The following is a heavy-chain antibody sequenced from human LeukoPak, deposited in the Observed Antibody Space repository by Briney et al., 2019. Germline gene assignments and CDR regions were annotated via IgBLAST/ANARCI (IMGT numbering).Heavy chain of an antibody. J-gene: IGHJ4*02. V-gene: IGHV1-18*01. CDR1: GYTFTSYG. CDR2: ISAYNGNT. D-gene: IGHD3-22*01. CDR3: ASQYYYDSSGYYRDY. Sequence: GASVKVSCKASGYTFTSYGISWVRQAPGQGLEWMGWISAYNGNTNYAQKLQGRVTMTTDTSTSTAYMELRSLRSEDTAVYYCASQYYYDSSGYYRDYWGQGTLVTVSS.